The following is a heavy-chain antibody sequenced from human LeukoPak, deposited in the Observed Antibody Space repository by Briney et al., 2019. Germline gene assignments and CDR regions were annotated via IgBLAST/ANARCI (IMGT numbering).Heavy chain of an antibody. CDR3: TTELDDNYGYDYVGYFRY. CDR1: GFTFNNAW. CDR2: IKGKSHGGTA. V-gene: IGHV3-15*01. J-gene: IGHJ4*02. Sequence: GGSLRLSCAASGFTFNNAWMSWVRQAPGKGLEWVGRIKGKSHGGTADYAAPVRGRFSVSRDDSKNTLYLQMNNLKTEDTAVYYCTTELDDNYGYDYVGYFRYWGQGALVTVSS. D-gene: IGHD3-22*01.